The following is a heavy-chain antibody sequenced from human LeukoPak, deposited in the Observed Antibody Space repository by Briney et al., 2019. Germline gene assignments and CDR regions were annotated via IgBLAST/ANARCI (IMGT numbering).Heavy chain of an antibody. CDR2: ISSTSTYR. D-gene: IGHD3-10*01. CDR3: AKTMVPMGDYYYYYMDV. V-gene: IGHV3-21*01. J-gene: IGHJ6*03. Sequence: SGGSLRLSCAASGFTFSVYDMTWVRQAPGKGREWVSSISSTSTYRFSADSVRGRFTISRDNAKNSLFLDMTSLRGDDTAVYYCAKTMVPMGDYYYYYMDVWGKGTTVTVSS. CDR1: GFTFSVYD.